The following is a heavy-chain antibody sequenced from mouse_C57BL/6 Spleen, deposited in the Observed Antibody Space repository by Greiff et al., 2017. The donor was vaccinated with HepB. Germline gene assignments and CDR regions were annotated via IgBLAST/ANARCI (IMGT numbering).Heavy chain of an antibody. CDR1: GYTFTSYW. V-gene: IGHV1-55*01. CDR3: AREGYYGSSYAWFAY. Sequence: QVQLQQPGAELVKPGASVKMSCKASGYTFTSYWITWVKQRPGQGLEWIGDIYPGSGSTNYNEKFKSKATLTVDTASSTAYMQRSSLTSEDSAVYYCAREGYYGSSYAWFAYWGQGTLVTVSA. J-gene: IGHJ3*01. D-gene: IGHD1-1*01. CDR2: IYPGSGST.